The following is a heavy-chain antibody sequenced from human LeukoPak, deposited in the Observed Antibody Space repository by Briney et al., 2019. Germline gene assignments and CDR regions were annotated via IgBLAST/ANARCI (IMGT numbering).Heavy chain of an antibody. CDR2: IYTSGST. CDR3: ARDPYRSVSVFDY. Sequence: SETLSLTCTVSGGSISSYYWSWIRQSAGKGLEWIGRIYTSGSTNYNPSLKSRVTMSVDTSKNQFSLKLNSVTAADTAVYYCARDPYRSVSVFDYWGQGTLVTVSS. CDR1: GGSISSYY. V-gene: IGHV4-4*07. D-gene: IGHD3-10*01. J-gene: IGHJ4*02.